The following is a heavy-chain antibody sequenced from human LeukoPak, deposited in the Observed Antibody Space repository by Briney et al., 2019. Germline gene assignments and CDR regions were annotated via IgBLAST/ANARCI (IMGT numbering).Heavy chain of an antibody. J-gene: IGHJ5*02. CDR2: INHNGNVN. Sequence: GGSLRLSCAASGFTFSSYWMNWARQAPGKGLEWVASINHNGNVNYYVDSVKGRFTISRDNAKNSLYLQMSNLRAEDTAVYYCARESDYFNWFDPWGQGTLVTVSS. D-gene: IGHD2/OR15-2a*01. CDR3: ARESDYFNWFDP. CDR1: GFTFSSYW. V-gene: IGHV3-7*03.